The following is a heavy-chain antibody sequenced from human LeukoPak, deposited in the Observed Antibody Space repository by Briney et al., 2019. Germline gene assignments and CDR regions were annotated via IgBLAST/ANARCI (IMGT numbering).Heavy chain of an antibody. CDR2: IKEDGSEK. J-gene: IGHJ4*02. D-gene: IGHD3-16*01. V-gene: IGHV3-7*01. CDR1: GFTVSSNY. CDR3: AKDYGGGYFDY. Sequence: GGSLRLSCAASGFTVSSNYMSWVRQAPGKGPEWVAQIKEDGSEKYYMDFVGGRFTISRDNAKNSLYLQMNSLRVEDTAVYYCAKDYGGGYFDYWGQGTLVTVSS.